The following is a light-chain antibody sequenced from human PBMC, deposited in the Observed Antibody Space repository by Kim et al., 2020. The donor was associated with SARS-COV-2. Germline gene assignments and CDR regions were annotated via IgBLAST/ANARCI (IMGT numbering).Light chain of an antibody. V-gene: IGLV3-19*01. CDR1: SLRNYY. CDR3: NSRDSRGNHWV. Sequence: SSELTQDPAVSVALGQTVRITCQGDSLRNYYASWYQQKPGQAPVLVIYGKNNRPSGIPDRFSGSSSGNTASLTLTGVQAEDEADYYCNSRDSRGNHWVFG. CDR2: GKN. J-gene: IGLJ3*02.